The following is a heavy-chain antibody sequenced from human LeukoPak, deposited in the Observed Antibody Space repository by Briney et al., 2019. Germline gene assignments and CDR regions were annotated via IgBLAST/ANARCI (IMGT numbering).Heavy chain of an antibody. CDR2: IYYSGST. CDR3: ARPTSTVTFDY. J-gene: IGHJ4*02. Sequence: SETLSLTCTVSGGSISSSSYYWGWIRQPPGKGLEWIGSIYYSGSTYYNPSLKSRVTISVDTSKNQFSLKLSSVTAADTAVYYCARPTSTVTFDYRGQGTLVTVSS. CDR1: GGSISSSSYY. D-gene: IGHD4-17*01. V-gene: IGHV4-39*01.